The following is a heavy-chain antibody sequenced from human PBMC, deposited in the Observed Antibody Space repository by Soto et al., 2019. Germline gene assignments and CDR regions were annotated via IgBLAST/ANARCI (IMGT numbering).Heavy chain of an antibody. V-gene: IGHV3-15*07. CDR1: GFTFSNAW. J-gene: IGHJ6*02. CDR2: IKSKTDGGTT. CDR3: TTDPPRLLWFGELSSGMDV. D-gene: IGHD3-10*01. Sequence: EVQLVESGGGLVKPGGSLRLSCAASGFTFSNAWMNWVRQAPGKGLEWVGRIKSKTDGGTTDYAAPVKGRFTISRDDSKNTLYLQMNSLKTEDTAGYYCTTDPPRLLWFGELSSGMDVWGQGTTVTVSS.